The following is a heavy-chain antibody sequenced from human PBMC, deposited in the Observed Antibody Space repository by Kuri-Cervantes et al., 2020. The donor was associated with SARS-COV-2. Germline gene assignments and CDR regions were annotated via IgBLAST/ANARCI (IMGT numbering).Heavy chain of an antibody. CDR3: ARAVGNFDF. J-gene: IGHJ4*02. D-gene: IGHD1-14*01. CDR1: GYSFTSYW. Sequence: GGSLRLSCKGSGYSFTSYWIGWVRQAPGQGLEWMGGFIPMSGTSNYAQKFQGRLTISADEYTNTAYMELSGLRSEDTAVYYCARAVGNFDFWGQGTLVTVSS. V-gene: IGHV1-69*01. CDR2: FIPMSGTS.